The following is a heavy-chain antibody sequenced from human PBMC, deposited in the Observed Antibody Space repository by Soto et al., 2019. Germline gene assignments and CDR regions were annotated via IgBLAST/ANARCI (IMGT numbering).Heavy chain of an antibody. CDR2: INPTSGGT. Sequence: ASVKVSCKASGYTFTDYYMHWVRQAPGQGLEWMGWINPTSGGTSYAQNFQGRVTMTRDTSISTAYMELSRLSSDDTAVYYCSRASAVAGGSSNSLPNDYWGQGTLVTVSS. CDR1: GYTFTDYY. D-gene: IGHD6-19*01. CDR3: SRASAVAGGSSNSLPNDY. V-gene: IGHV1-2*02. J-gene: IGHJ4*02.